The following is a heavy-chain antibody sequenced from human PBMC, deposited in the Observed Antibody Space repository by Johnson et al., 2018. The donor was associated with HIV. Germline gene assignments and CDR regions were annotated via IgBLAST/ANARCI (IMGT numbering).Heavy chain of an antibody. CDR2: LYSGGDI. V-gene: IGHV3-66*01. Sequence: VHLVESGGGLVQPGGSLRLSCAASGFTFSSYAMSWVRQAPGKGLEWVAVLYSGGDIYYADSVKGRFIIPRDNSKSTLYLQLNSLRAEAKGIYYCARGGGAYCGGDCLRTFDICGQGTMVTVSS. CDR3: ARGGGAYCGGDCLRTFDI. CDR1: GFTFSSYA. D-gene: IGHD2-21*02. J-gene: IGHJ3*02.